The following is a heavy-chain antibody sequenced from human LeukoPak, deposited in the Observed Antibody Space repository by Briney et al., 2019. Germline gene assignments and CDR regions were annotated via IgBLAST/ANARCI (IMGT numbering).Heavy chain of an antibody. V-gene: IGHV3-66*01. CDR2: IYDSGSS. CDR1: GFSVNSNF. D-gene: IGHD3-22*01. Sequence: PGGSLRLSCAVSGFSVNSNFMTWIRQAPGKGLEWVSLIYDSGSSYYADSVRDRFSMSRDSSTNTLYLQMNSLRAEDTAVYYCARDYYDSSGYITPANWGQGTLVTVSS. J-gene: IGHJ4*02. CDR3: ARDYYDSSGYITPAN.